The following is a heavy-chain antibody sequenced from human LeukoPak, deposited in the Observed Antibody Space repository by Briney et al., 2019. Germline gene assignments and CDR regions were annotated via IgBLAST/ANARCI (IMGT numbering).Heavy chain of an antibody. J-gene: IGHJ6*02. CDR1: GFTFSSYA. CDR3: AKDDYGDANYYYYGMDV. V-gene: IGHV3-23*01. CDR2: ISGSGGST. Sequence: GGSLRLYCAASGFTFSSYAMSWVRQAPGKGLEWVSAISGSGGSTYYADSVKGRFTISRDNSKNTLYLQMNSLRAEDTAVYYCAKDDYGDANYYYYGMDVRGQGTTVTVSS. D-gene: IGHD4-17*01.